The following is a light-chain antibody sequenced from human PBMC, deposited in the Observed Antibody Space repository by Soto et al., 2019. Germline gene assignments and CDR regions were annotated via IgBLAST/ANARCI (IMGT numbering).Light chain of an antibody. CDR2: EGS. CDR3: CSYAGTTTFVV. J-gene: IGLJ2*01. V-gene: IGLV2-23*03. Sequence: QSALTQPASVSGSPGQSITISCTGTSSDVGSYNFVSWYQQHPGKAPKLMIYEGSKRPSGVSNRFSGSKSGNTASLTISGLQAEDEAAYYCCSYAGTTTFVVFGGGTKVTVL. CDR1: SSDVGSYNF.